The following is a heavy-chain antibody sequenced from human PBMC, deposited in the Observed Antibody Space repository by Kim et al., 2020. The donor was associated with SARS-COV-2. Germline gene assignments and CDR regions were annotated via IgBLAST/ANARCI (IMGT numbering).Heavy chain of an antibody. Sequence: PSLTSRVTISVDTSKNQFSLKLSAVTAADTAVYYCARVESSMVRGAGFDYWGQGTLVTVSS. V-gene: IGHV4-39*07. J-gene: IGHJ4*02. CDR3: ARVESSMVRGAGFDY. D-gene: IGHD3-10*01.